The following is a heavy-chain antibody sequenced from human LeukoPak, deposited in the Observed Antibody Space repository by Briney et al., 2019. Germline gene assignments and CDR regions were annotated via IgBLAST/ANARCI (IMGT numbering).Heavy chain of an antibody. V-gene: IGHV4-38-2*02. CDR3: ARVSTMVRGVMRRPHHYMDV. CDR2: IFHSGST. J-gene: IGHJ6*03. D-gene: IGHD3-10*01. CDR1: NYSISRGYF. Sequence: PSETLSLTCNVSNYSISRGYFWGWVRQPPGKGLEWIGSIFHSGSTYYNPSLKSRVTISVDTSKNQLSLKVSSVTAADTAVYYCARVSTMVRGVMRRPHHYMDVWGKGTTVTVSS.